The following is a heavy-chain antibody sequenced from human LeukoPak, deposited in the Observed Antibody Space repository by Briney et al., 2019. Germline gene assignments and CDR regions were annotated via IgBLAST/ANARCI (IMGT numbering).Heavy chain of an antibody. CDR2: IYHSGST. V-gene: IGHV4-4*02. D-gene: IGHD2-21*02. CDR1: GASISSNNW. J-gene: IGHJ4*02. Sequence: PSETLSLTCAVSGASISSNNWWSWVRQSPGTGLEWSGEIYHSGSTDYNPSLKSRGTISVDKSKNQFSLRLSSVTAADTAGYYCARIRLQPENAHYFDNWGQGTLVTVSS. CDR3: ARIRLQPENAHYFDN.